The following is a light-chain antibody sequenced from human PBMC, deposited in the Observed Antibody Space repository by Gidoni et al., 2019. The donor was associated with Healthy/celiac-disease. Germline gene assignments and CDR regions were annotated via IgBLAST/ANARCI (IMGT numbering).Light chain of an antibody. Sequence: DIVLTQSPDSLAVSLGERATINCKSSQSVLYSSNNKNYLAWYQQKPEQPPKLLIFWASTRESGVPDRFRGSGSGTDFTLTISSLQAEDVAVYYCQHRFTFGPGTKVDIK. CDR3: QHRFT. J-gene: IGKJ3*01. CDR2: WAS. CDR1: QSVLYSSNNKNY. V-gene: IGKV4-1*01.